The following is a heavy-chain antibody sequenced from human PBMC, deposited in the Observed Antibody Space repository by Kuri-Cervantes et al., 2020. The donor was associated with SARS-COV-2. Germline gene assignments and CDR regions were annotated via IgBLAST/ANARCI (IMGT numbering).Heavy chain of an antibody. D-gene: IGHD2-21*01. CDR2: IYRDGKT. CDR1: GDSISSVDYS. CDR3: SRVSHVVAVPDP. Sequence: SETLSLTFAVSGDSISSVDYSWSWIRQPPGKGQEWIGYIYRDGKTYYSPSLTSRITISVDRSKNQFFLQLTSVTSADTAVDYCSRVSHVVAVPDPWGQGTQVTVSS. J-gene: IGHJ5*02. V-gene: IGHV4-30-2*01.